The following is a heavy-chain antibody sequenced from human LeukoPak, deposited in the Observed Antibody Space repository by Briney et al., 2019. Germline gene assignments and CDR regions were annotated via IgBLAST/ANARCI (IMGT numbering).Heavy chain of an antibody. CDR3: ATDQRGAGLGFRYGSGSYNGTDV. CDR1: GYTLTELS. J-gene: IGHJ6*02. D-gene: IGHD3-10*01. CDR2: FDPEDGET. V-gene: IGHV1-24*01. Sequence: ASVTVSCKVSGYTLTELSMHWVRQAPGKGLEWMGGFDPEDGETLYAQKFQGRVTMTEDTSTDTAYMELSSLRSEDTAVYYCATDQRGAGLGFRYGSGSYNGTDVWGQGTTVTVSS.